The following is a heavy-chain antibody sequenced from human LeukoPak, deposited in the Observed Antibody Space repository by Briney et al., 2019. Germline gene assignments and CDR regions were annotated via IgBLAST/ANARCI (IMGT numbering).Heavy chain of an antibody. CDR2: IKSKTDGGTT. Sequence: GGSLRLSCVASGITFSNYAVSWVRQAPGKGLEWVGRIKSKTDGGTTDYAAPVKGRFTISRDDSKNTLYLQMNSLKTEDTAVYSCTTEAPYFYDSSGYSGYWGQGTLVTVSS. D-gene: IGHD3-22*01. V-gene: IGHV3-15*01. J-gene: IGHJ4*02. CDR1: GITFSNYA. CDR3: TTEAPYFYDSSGYSGY.